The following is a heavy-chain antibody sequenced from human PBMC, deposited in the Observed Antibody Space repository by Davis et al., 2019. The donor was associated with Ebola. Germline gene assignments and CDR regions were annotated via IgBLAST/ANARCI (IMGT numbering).Heavy chain of an antibody. CDR2: IRGSGGST. V-gene: IGHV3-23*01. Sequence: GESLKISCAASGFTFSSYAMSWVRQAPGKGLEWGSAIRGSGGSTYYADSVKGRFTISRDNSKNTLYLQMNSLRAEDTAVYYCAKDYYDSSGPTYYYYYMDVWGKGTTVTVSS. D-gene: IGHD3-22*01. CDR3: AKDYYDSSGPTYYYYYMDV. CDR1: GFTFSSYA. J-gene: IGHJ6*03.